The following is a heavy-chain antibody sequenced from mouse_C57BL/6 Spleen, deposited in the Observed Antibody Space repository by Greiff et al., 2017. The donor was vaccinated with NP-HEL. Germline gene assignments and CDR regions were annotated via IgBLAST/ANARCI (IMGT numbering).Heavy chain of an antibody. D-gene: IGHD1-1*01. CDR2: IYPGSGST. J-gene: IGHJ2*01. CDR3: ARRQGPYGLYFDY. V-gene: IGHV1-55*01. Sequence: VKLMESGAELVKPGASVKMSCKASGYTFTSYWITWVKQRPGQGLEWIGDIYPGSGSTNYNEQFKSKATLTVDTSSSTAYMQLSSLTSEDSAVYYCARRQGPYGLYFDYWGQGTTLTVSS. CDR1: GYTFTSYW.